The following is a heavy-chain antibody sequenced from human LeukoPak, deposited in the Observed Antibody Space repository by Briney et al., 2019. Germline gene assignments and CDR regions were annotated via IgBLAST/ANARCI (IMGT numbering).Heavy chain of an antibody. CDR1: GFTFSSYA. CDR2: ISNDGSTK. V-gene: IGHV3-30-3*01. CDR3: ARDLGLGRGWYGGDY. D-gene: IGHD6-19*01. J-gene: IGHJ4*02. Sequence: PGRSLRLSCAASGFTFSSYAMHWVRQAPGKGLEWVAIISNDGSTKYYAGSVKGRFTLSRDNSKFTVYLQMNSLRAEDTAVYYCARDLGLGRGWYGGDYWGQGTLVTVSS.